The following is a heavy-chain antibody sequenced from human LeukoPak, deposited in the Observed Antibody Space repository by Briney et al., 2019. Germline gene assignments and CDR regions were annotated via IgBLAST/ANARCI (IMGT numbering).Heavy chain of an antibody. Sequence: GGSLRLSCAASGFTFSSSEMNWARQAPGKGLEWVSYISSSGATIYYADSVKGRFTISRDNGKNSLYLQMNSLRAEDTAVYYCARGTSSGLDYWGQGTLVTVSS. D-gene: IGHD6-25*01. V-gene: IGHV3-48*03. CDR2: ISSSGATI. CDR3: ARGTSSGLDY. CDR1: GFTFSSSE. J-gene: IGHJ4*02.